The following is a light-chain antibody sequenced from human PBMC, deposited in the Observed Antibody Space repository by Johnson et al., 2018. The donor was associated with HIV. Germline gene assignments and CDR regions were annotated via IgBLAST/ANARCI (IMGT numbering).Light chain of an antibody. CDR1: SSNIGNNY. V-gene: IGLV1-51*01. J-gene: IGLJ1*01. CDR3: GSWDNTLSVFV. Sequence: QSVLTQPPSVSAAPGQKVTISCSGSSSNIGNNYVSWYQHLPGTAPKLLIYENDKRPSGIPDRFSASTSGTSATLDITGLQTGDEGDYCCGSWDNTLSVFVFGAGTKVTVL. CDR2: END.